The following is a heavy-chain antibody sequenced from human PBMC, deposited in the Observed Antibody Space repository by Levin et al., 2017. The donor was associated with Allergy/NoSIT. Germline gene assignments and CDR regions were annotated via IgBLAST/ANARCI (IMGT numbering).Heavy chain of an antibody. CDR2: INPNSGGT. CDR1: GYTFTGYY. V-gene: IGHV1-2*02. Sequence: GESLKISCKASGYTFTGYYMHWVRQAPGQGLEWMGWINPNSGGTNYAQKFQGRVTMTRDTSISTAYMELSRLRSDDTAVYYCAREGYDHAFDYWGQGTLVTVSS. D-gene: IGHD5-12*01. J-gene: IGHJ4*02. CDR3: AREGYDHAFDY.